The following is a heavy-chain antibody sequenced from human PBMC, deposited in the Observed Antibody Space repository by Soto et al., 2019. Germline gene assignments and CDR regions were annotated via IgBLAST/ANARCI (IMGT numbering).Heavy chain of an antibody. D-gene: IGHD3-22*01. V-gene: IGHV4-4*02. CDR2: IYHSGST. CDR3: ARVGESSGYFYPVYACDI. CDR1: GRPVSSSNW. Sequence: PSGPPALMSNVSGRPVSSSNWGRWQRQAPGKGLEWIGEIYHSGSTNYNPSLKSRVTISVDKSKNQFSLKLSSVTAADTAVYYCARVGESSGYFYPVYACDIWRQ. J-gene: IGHJ3*02.